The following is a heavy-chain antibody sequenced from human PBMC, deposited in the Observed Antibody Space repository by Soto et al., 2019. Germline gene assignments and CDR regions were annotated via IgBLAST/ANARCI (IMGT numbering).Heavy chain of an antibody. D-gene: IGHD2-15*01. V-gene: IGHV4-31*02. CDR2: IYYSGST. CDR1: GGSISSGGYY. CDR3: AREEDDIVVV. J-gene: IGHJ4*02. Sequence: SETLSLTCTVSGGSISSGGYYWSWIRQHPGKGLEWIGYIYYSGSTYYNPCLKSRVTRSVDTSKNQFSLKLSYVTAADTAVYYCAREEDDIVVVWGQGTLVTVSS.